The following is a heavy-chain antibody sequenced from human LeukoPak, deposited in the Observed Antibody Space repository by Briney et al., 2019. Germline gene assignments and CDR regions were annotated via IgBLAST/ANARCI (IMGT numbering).Heavy chain of an antibody. CDR3: ARDRGVRGVMSNWFDP. J-gene: IGHJ5*02. CDR1: GYTFTDSY. D-gene: IGHD3-10*01. V-gene: IGHV1-2*02. Sequence: ASVKVSCKASGYTFTDSYLHWVRQAPEQGLEWMGWINPDSGASDSAQKFQGRVIMTRDTYVNTAYMELSRLGSDDTAGYYCARDRGVRGVMSNWFDPWGQGTLVTVSS. CDR2: INPDSGAS.